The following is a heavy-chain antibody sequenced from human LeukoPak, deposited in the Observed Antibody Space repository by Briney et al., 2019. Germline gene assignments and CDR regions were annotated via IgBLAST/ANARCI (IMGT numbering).Heavy chain of an antibody. CDR1: GGSFSGYY. D-gene: IGHD3-22*01. CDR2: INHSGST. Sequence: PETLSLTCAVYGGSFSGYYWSWIRQPPGKGLEWIGEINHSGSTNYNPSLKSRVTISVDTSKNQFSLKLSSVTAADTAVYYCARSQRYYYDSSGYPFDYWGQGTLVTVSS. J-gene: IGHJ4*02. V-gene: IGHV4-34*01. CDR3: ARSQRYYYDSSGYPFDY.